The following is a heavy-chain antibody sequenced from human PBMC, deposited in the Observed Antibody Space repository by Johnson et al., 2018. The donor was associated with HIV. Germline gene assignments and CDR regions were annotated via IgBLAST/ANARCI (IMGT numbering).Heavy chain of an antibody. Sequence: VQLVESGGGVVRPGGSLRLSCAASGFTVSSNYMSWVRQAPGKGLEWVSVIYSGGSTYYADYVKGSFTISRDNSKNTLYLQMNSLRAEDTAVYYCARGPVMVRGVTDAFDIWGQGTMVTVSS. D-gene: IGHD3-10*01. CDR3: ARGPVMVRGVTDAFDI. J-gene: IGHJ3*02. CDR2: IYSGGST. CDR1: GFTVSSNY. V-gene: IGHV3-66*01.